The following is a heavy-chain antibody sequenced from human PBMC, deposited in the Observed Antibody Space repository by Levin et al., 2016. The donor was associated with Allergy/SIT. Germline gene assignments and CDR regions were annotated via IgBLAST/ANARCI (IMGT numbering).Heavy chain of an antibody. CDR2: INPSGGST. CDR3: ATMTVAGTYYYYAMDV. D-gene: IGHD6-19*01. Sequence: ASVKVSCKASGYSFTGYYIHWVRQAPGQGLEWMGVINPSGGSTEYAQKFQDRLTMTRDTSTSTLYMELSSLRSEDTAVYYCATMTVAGTYYYYAMDVWGQGTTVTVSS. CDR1: GYSFTGYY. V-gene: IGHV1-46*01. J-gene: IGHJ6*02.